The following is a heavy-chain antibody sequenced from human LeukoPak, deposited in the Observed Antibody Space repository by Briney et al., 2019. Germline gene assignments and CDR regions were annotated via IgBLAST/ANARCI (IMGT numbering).Heavy chain of an antibody. J-gene: IGHJ4*02. CDR3: VRGTNDWTGIDY. CDR2: INPDGSST. Sequence: GGSLRLSCAASGFTFSNYWMHWVRQAPGKGLVWVSRINPDGSSTDYADSVKGRFTISRDNARNTLYLQMDSPRVEDTAIYYCVRGTNDWTGIDYWGQGTLVTVSS. D-gene: IGHD2-8*01. CDR1: GFTFSNYW. V-gene: IGHV3-74*01.